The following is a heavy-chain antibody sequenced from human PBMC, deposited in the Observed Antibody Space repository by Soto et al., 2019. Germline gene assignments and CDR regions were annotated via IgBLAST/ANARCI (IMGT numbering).Heavy chain of an antibody. CDR2: IYYSGST. CDR3: ARGGHYYDSSAPGYFDY. D-gene: IGHD3-22*01. V-gene: IGHV4-59*01. CDR1: GGSISSYY. J-gene: IGHJ4*02. Sequence: SETLSLTCTVSGGSISSYYWSWIRQPPGKGLEWIGYIYYSGSTNYNPSLKSRVTISVDTSKNQFSLKLNSVTAADTAAFYCARGGHYYDSSAPGYFDYWGQGTLVTVSS.